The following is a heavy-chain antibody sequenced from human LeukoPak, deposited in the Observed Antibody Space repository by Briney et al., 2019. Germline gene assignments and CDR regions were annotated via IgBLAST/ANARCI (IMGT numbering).Heavy chain of an antibody. D-gene: IGHD3-16*02. V-gene: IGHV4-4*07. CDR3: ARDELWASYRYSWDP. Sequence: SETLSLTCSVSGGSISTYSWNWIRQPAGKGLEWIGRVYTTGSTSYSPSLKSRVTMSIDTSKNQFSLKLSSVTAADTAVYYCARDELWASYRYSWDPWGQGTLVTVSS. J-gene: IGHJ5*02. CDR2: VYTTGST. CDR1: GGSISTYS.